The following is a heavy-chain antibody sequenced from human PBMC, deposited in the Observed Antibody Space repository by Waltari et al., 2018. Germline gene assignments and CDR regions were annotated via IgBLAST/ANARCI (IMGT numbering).Heavy chain of an antibody. CDR1: GYTFTSYA. CDR3: ARFSSSGWFDP. CDR2: INAGNGNT. V-gene: IGHV1-3*01. D-gene: IGHD6-6*01. J-gene: IGHJ5*02. Sequence: QVQLVQSGAEVKKPGASVKVSCKASGYTFTSYAMPWVRQAPGQRLEWMGWINAGNGNTKYSQKFQGRVTITRDTSASTAYMELSSLRSEDTAVYYCARFSSSGWFDPWGQGTLVTVSS.